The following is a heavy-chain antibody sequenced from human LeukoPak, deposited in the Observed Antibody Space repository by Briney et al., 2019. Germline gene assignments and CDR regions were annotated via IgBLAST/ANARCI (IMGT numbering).Heavy chain of an antibody. Sequence: PSQTLSLTCTVSGGSISSGGYYWSWIRQHPGKGLEWIGYIYYSGSTYYNPSLKSRVTISVDTSKNQFSLKLSSVTAADTAVYYCARDTGYCSGGGCYHNYFDFWGQGALVTVSS. CDR1: GGSISSGGYY. V-gene: IGHV4-31*03. D-gene: IGHD2-15*01. CDR2: IYYSGST. CDR3: ARDTGYCSGGGCYHNYFDF. J-gene: IGHJ4*02.